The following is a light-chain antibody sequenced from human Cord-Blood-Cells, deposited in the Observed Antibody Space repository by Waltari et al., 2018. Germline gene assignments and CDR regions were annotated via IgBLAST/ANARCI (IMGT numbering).Light chain of an antibody. CDR2: DVS. CDR1: RSDVGGYNY. J-gene: IGLJ3*02. CDR3: SSYTSSSTWV. Sequence: HSALTQPASVSGSPGQSITISCTGTRSDVGGYNYVSWYQQHPVKAPKLMLYDVSNRPSGVSNRFSGAKSGNTAFLTISGLQAEDEADYDCSSYTSSSTWVFGGGTKLTVL. V-gene: IGLV2-14*03.